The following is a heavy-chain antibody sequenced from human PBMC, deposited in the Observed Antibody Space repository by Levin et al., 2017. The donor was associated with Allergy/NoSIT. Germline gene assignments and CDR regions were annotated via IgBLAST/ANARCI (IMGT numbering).Heavy chain of an antibody. CDR2: ISYDGSEK. J-gene: IGHJ5*02. V-gene: IGHV3-30*03. Sequence: GESLKISCAASGFTFSSYGMHWVRQAPGKGLEWVAIISYDGSEKYYADSVKGRSTVSRDNSKNTLTLQMDSLRAGDSAVYYCARDWGQFSTTWYNGADAWGQGTLVTVSS. D-gene: IGHD1-1*01. CDR1: GFTFSSYG. CDR3: ARDWGQFSTTWYNGADA.